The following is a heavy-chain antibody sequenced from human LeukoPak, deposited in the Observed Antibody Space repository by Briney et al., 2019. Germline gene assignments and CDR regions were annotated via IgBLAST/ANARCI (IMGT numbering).Heavy chain of an antibody. CDR3: ARGAKMATRGFEY. V-gene: IGHV1-2*02. D-gene: IGHD5-24*01. CDR1: GYTFTGYY. Sequence: ASVKVSCKASGYTFTGYYMHWVRQAPGQGLEWMGWINPNSGGTNDAQKFQGRVTMTRDTSISTAYMELSRLRSDDTAMYYCARGAKMATRGFEYWGQGTLVTVSS. J-gene: IGHJ4*02. CDR2: INPNSGGT.